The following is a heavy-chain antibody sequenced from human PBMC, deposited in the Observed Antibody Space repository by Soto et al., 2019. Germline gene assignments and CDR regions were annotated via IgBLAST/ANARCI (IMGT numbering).Heavy chain of an antibody. CDR3: ARDHNRIVVDY. Sequence: ASVKVSCKASGHTFTSYYMHWVRQAPGQGLEWMGIINPSGGSASYAQKFQGRVTMTSDTSTSTVYMELSSLRSEDTAVYYCARDHNRIVVDYWGQGTLVTVSS. D-gene: IGHD1-1*01. CDR1: GHTFTSYY. V-gene: IGHV1-46*01. CDR2: INPSGGSA. J-gene: IGHJ4*02.